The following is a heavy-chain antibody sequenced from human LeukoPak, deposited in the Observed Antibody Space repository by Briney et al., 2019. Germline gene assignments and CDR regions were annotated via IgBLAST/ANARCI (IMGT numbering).Heavy chain of an antibody. CDR3: ARCGVGYSNYVWQRVAWFDP. D-gene: IGHD4-4*01. V-gene: IGHV4-34*01. CDR1: GGSFSGYY. J-gene: IGHJ5*02. CDR2: INESGRT. Sequence: SETLSLTCGVYGGSFSGYYWSWIRQPPGKGLEWIGEINESGRTNYNPSLKSRVTISVDTSKNQFSLKLSSVTAADTAVYYCARCGVGYSNYVWQRVAWFDPWGQGTLVTVSS.